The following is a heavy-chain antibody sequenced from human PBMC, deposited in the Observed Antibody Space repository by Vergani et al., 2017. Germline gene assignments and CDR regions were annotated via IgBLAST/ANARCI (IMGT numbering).Heavy chain of an antibody. CDR2: ISYDGSNK. D-gene: IGHD6-13*01. CDR1: GFTFSSYA. Sequence: VQLLESGGGLVQPGGSLRLSCAASGFTFSSYAMSWVRQAPGKGLEWVAVISYDGSNKYYADSVKGRFTISRDNSKNTLYLQMNSLRAEDTAVYYCARTAAAAGTYWGQGTLVTVSS. CDR3: ARTAAAAGTY. V-gene: IGHV3-30-3*01. J-gene: IGHJ4*02.